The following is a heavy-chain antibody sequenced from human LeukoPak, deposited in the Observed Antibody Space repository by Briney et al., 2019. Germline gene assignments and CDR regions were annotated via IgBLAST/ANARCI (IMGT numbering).Heavy chain of an antibody. V-gene: IGHV4-4*07. CDR1: GGSISSYY. J-gene: IGHJ6*02. Sequence: SETLSLTCTVSGGSISSYYWSWIRQPAGKGLEWNGRIYTSGSTNYNPSLKSRVTMSVDTSKNQFSLKLSSVTAADTAVYYCARTGIEQGYQLLRGRYYYYYGMDVWGQGTTVTVSS. D-gene: IGHD2-2*01. CDR3: ARTGIEQGYQLLRGRYYYYYGMDV. CDR2: IYTSGST.